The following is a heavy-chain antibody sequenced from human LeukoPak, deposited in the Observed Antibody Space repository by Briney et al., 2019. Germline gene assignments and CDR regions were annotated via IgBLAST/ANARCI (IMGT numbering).Heavy chain of an antibody. V-gene: IGHV4-4*07. D-gene: IGHD6-6*01. CDR3: ARYSSSPYFDY. CDR1: GGSISSYY. CDR2: IYSSGNT. J-gene: IGHJ4*02. Sequence: SETLSLTCTVSGGSISSYYWSWMRQPAGKGLEWIGRIYSSGNTNYNPSLKSRVTMSVDTSKNQFSLKLSSVTAADTAVYYCARYSSSPYFDYWGQGTLVTVSS.